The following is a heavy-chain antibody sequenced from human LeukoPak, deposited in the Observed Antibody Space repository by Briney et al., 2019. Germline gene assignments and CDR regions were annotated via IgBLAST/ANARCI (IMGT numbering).Heavy chain of an antibody. CDR3: ARPLGNDYGDYCGY. J-gene: IGHJ4*02. Sequence: PGGSLRLSCAASGFTFSSYWMSWVRQAPGKGLEWVANIKQDGSEKYYVDSVKGRFTISRDNAKNSLYLQMNSLRAEDTAVYYCARPLGNDYGDYCGYWGQGTLVTVPS. V-gene: IGHV3-7*01. CDR1: GFTFSSYW. CDR2: IKQDGSEK. D-gene: IGHD4-17*01.